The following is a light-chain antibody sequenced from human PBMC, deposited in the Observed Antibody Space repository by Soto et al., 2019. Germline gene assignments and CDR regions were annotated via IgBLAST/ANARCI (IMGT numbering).Light chain of an antibody. CDR1: QSISSY. CDR2: AAS. CDR3: QQCFSAPWT. Sequence: DIQMTQSPSSLSASVGDRVTITCRASQSISSYLNWYQQKPGKVPKLLIYAASSLQGGVPSRFSGSGSGTDFTLTISSLQPEDFATYYCQQCFSAPWTFGQGTKVEIK. J-gene: IGKJ1*01. V-gene: IGKV1-39*01.